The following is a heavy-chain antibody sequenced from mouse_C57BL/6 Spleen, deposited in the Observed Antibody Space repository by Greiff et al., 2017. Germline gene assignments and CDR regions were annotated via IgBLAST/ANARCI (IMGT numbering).Heavy chain of an antibody. V-gene: IGHV1-61*01. CDR3: ARWDTTVVGD. CDR2: IYPSDSET. CDR1: GYTFTSYW. Sequence: QVQLQQPGAELVRPGSSVKLSCKASGYTFTSYWMDWVKQRPGQGLEWIGNIYPSDSETHYNQKFKDKATLTVDKSSSTAYMQLSSLTSEDSAVYYCARWDTTVVGDWGQGTTLTVSS. D-gene: IGHD1-1*01. J-gene: IGHJ2*01.